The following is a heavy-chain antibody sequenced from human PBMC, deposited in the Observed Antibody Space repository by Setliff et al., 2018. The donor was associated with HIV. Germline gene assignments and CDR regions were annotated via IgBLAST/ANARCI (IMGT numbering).Heavy chain of an antibody. J-gene: IGHJ4*02. V-gene: IGHV3-72*01. Sequence: GGSLRLSCAVSGFTLSDYYMDWVRQAPGKGLEWVGRTRNKANGYITEYGASVQGRFTISRDNSKDSLSLQMNNLKAEDTAVYYCVRSAAGLDIWSQGIRVTVSS. CDR3: VRSAAGLDI. CDR2: TRNKANGYIT. CDR1: GFTLSDYY.